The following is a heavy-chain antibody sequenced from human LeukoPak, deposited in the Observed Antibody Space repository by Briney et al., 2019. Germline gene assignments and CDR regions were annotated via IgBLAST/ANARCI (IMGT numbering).Heavy chain of an antibody. CDR2: INHSGST. V-gene: IGHV4-34*01. D-gene: IGHD3/OR15-3a*01. Sequence: SENLSLTCAVYGGSFSGYYWSWIRQPPGKGLEWIGEINHSGSTNYDPSLRSRVTISVDTSKNQFSLKLSSVTAADTAVYYGARAGLGSMAAILLGPWGQGTLVTVSS. CDR3: ARAGLGSMAAILLGP. J-gene: IGHJ5*02. CDR1: GGSFSGYY.